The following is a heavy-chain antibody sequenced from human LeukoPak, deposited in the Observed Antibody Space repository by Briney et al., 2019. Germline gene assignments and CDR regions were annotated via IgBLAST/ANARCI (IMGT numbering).Heavy chain of an antibody. D-gene: IGHD3-22*01. V-gene: IGHV4-4*07. CDR1: GYSISSGYY. CDR3: ARDHLDETYYDSSGYYPLFY. CDR2: IYTSGST. Sequence: PSETLSLTCTVSGYSISSGYYWSWIRQPAGKGLEWIGRIYTSGSTNYNPSLKSRVTMSVDTSKNQFSLKLSSVTAADTAVYYCARDHLDETYYDSSGYYPLFYWGQGTLVTVSS. J-gene: IGHJ4*02.